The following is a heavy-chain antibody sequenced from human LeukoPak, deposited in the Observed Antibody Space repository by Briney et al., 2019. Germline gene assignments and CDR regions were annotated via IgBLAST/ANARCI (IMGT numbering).Heavy chain of an antibody. V-gene: IGHV1-2*02. D-gene: IGHD6-19*01. CDR2: INPNSGGT. Sequence: GASVKVSCKASGYTFTGYYMHWVRQAPGQGLEWMGWINPNSGGTNYAQKFQGRVTMTRDTSISTAYMELSRLRSDDTAVYYCARPRIAVAGAAYFDLWGRGTLVTVSS. J-gene: IGHJ2*01. CDR3: ARPRIAVAGAAYFDL. CDR1: GYTFTGYY.